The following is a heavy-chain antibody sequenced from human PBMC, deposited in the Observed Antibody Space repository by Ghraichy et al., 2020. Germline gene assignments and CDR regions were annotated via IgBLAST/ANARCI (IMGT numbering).Heavy chain of an antibody. CDR2: VHGSGNT. CDR1: GGSISNYY. V-gene: IGHV4-59*12. J-gene: IGHJ4*02. Sequence: SETLSLTCTVSGGSISNYYCNWFRQPPGKGLEWIGYVHGSGNTKYHPSLESRVTVSSDTAKNEFSLSLTSMTPADTAVYYCASGTGWLQTYWGQGTLVTVSS. CDR3: ASGTGWLQTY. D-gene: IGHD5-18*01.